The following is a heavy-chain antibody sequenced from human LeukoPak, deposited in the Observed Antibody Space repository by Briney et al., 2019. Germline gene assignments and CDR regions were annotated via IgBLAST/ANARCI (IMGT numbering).Heavy chain of an antibody. J-gene: IGHJ4*02. CDR1: GFTFSSYG. CDR2: IRYDGSNK. CDR3: AKDDSGYDGFDY. Sequence: PGGPLRLSCAASGFTFSSYGMHWVRQAPGKGLEWVAFIRYDGSNKYYADSVKGRFTISRDNSKNTLYLQMNSLRAEDTAVYYCAKDDSGYDGFDYWGQGTLVTVSS. V-gene: IGHV3-30*02. D-gene: IGHD5-12*01.